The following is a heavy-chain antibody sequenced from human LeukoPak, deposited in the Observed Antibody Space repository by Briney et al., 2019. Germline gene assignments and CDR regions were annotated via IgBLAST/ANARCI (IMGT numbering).Heavy chain of an antibody. CDR2: ISSSGSTI. CDR1: GFTFSSYE. V-gene: IGHV3-48*03. CDR3: ARAPYSGSRASI. D-gene: IGHD1-26*01. J-gene: IGHJ3*02. Sequence: QPGGSLRLSCAASGFTFSSYEMNWVRQAPGKGLEWVSYISSSGSTIYYADSVKGRFTISRDNAKNSLYLQMNSLRAEGTAVYYCARAPYSGSRASIWGQGTMVTVSS.